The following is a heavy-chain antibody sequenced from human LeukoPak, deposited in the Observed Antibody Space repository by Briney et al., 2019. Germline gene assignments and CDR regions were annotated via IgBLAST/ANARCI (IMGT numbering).Heavy chain of an antibody. Sequence: ASVKVSCKASGYTLTGYYMHWVRQAPGHGLEWMGWINPDSGGTNYAQKFQGRVTMTRDTSISTAYMELSRLRSDDTAVYYCTRDSALFTYYVWGQGTLVTVSS. CDR2: INPDSGGT. CDR3: TRDSALFTYYV. CDR1: GYTLTGYY. J-gene: IGHJ4*02. D-gene: IGHD3-16*01. V-gene: IGHV1-2*02.